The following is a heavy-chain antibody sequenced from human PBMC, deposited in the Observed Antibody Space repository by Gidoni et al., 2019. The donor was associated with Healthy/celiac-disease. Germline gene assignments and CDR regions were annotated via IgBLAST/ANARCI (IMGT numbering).Heavy chain of an antibody. D-gene: IGHD3-9*01. V-gene: IGHV1-46*01. J-gene: IGHJ4*02. CDR1: GYTFTSYY. CDR2: INPSGGST. Sequence: QVQLVQSGAEVKKPGASVKVSCMASGYTFTSYYLHWVRQAPGQGLEWMGIINPSGGSTSYAQKFQGRVTMTRDTSTSTVYMELSSLRSEDTAVYYCARDSSARRYFDWLLQAFDYWGQGTLVTVSS. CDR3: ARDSSARRYFDWLLQAFDY.